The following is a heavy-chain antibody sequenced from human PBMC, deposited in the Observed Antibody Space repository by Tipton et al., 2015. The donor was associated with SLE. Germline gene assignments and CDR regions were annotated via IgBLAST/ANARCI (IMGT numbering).Heavy chain of an antibody. CDR3: ARDPGGYLDY. CDR2: VYNSGST. CDR1: GGSMSSHF. D-gene: IGHD5-12*01. V-gene: IGHV4-59*11. J-gene: IGHJ4*02. Sequence: LRLSCTVSGGSMSSHFWNWIRQPPGKGLEWIGYVYNSGSTKYNASLTSRVTISLDTSKNQFSLKLTSVSAADTAVYYCARDPGGYLDYWGQGTVVTVPS.